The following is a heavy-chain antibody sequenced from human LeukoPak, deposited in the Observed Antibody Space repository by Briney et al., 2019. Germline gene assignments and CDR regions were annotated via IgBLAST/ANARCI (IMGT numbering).Heavy chain of an antibody. V-gene: IGHV4-59*08. CDR3: ARQTYGSGSYKDY. Sequence: KPSETLSLTCTVSGDSIRSYYWSWIRQSPGKGLEWIGSFSYGGSTNYNPSLESRVTISVDTSKNQFSLKLSSVTAADTAVYYCARQTYGSGSYKDYWGQGTLVTVSS. D-gene: IGHD3-10*01. J-gene: IGHJ4*02. CDR1: GDSIRSYY. CDR2: FSYGGST.